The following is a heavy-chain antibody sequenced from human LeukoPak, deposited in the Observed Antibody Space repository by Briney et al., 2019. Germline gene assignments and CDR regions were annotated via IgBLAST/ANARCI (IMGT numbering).Heavy chain of an antibody. Sequence: KPGGSLRLSCAASGFTFSDYYMSWIRQAPGKGLEWVSYISSSGSNIYYADSVKGRFTISRDNAKNSLYLQMNSLRAEDTAVYYCARDGAPYYYYYYMDVWGKGTTVTVSS. V-gene: IGHV3-11*04. CDR1: GFTFSDYY. CDR3: ARDGAPYYYYYYMDV. D-gene: IGHD3-16*01. CDR2: ISSSGSNI. J-gene: IGHJ6*03.